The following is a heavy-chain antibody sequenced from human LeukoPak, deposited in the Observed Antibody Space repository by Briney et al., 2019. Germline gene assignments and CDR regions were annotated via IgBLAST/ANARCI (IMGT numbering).Heavy chain of an antibody. CDR1: GFTFSSYW. V-gene: IGHV3-33*08. Sequence: GGSLRLSCAASGFTFSSYWMHWVRQAPGKGLEWVAVIWYDGSNKYYADSVKGRFTISRDNSKNTLYLQMNSLRAEDTAVYYCARSHDYSKSRLGYGMDVWGQGTTVTVSS. D-gene: IGHD4-11*01. J-gene: IGHJ6*02. CDR2: IWYDGSNK. CDR3: ARSHDYSKSRLGYGMDV.